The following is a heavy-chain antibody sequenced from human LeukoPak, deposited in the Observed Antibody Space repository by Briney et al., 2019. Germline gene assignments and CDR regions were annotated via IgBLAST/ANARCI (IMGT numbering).Heavy chain of an antibody. CDR1: GYTFTGYY. J-gene: IGHJ5*02. CDR2: INPNSGGT. D-gene: IGHD2-15*01. Sequence: ASVKVSCKASGYTFTGYYMHWVRQAPGQGLEWMGWINPNSGGTNYAQKFQGRVTMTRDTSISTAYMERSRLRSDDTAVYYCARDHSSRRCSGGSCYKNNWFDPWGQGTLVTVSS. CDR3: ARDHSSRRCSGGSCYKNNWFDP. V-gene: IGHV1-2*02.